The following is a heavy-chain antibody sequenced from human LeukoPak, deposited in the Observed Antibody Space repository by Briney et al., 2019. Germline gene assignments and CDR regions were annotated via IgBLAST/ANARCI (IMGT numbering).Heavy chain of an antibody. J-gene: IGHJ3*02. Sequence: SVKVSCKASRGTFSSYAISWVRQAPGQGLEWMGRIIPIFGTANYAQKFQGRVTITTDESTSTAYMELSSLRSEDTAVYYCASYYDSSGYYYIAFDIWGQGTMVTVSS. V-gene: IGHV1-69*05. CDR1: RGTFSSYA. CDR2: IIPIFGTA. CDR3: ASYYDSSGYYYIAFDI. D-gene: IGHD3-22*01.